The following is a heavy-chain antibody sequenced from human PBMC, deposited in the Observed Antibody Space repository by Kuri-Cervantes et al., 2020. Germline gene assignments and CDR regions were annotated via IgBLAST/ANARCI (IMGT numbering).Heavy chain of an antibody. CDR3: ARDGGWLQSQYYFDY. V-gene: IGHV3-48*01. J-gene: IGHJ4*02. D-gene: IGHD5-24*01. CDR2: ISSSSSTI. CDR1: GFTFSSYS. Sequence: GESLKISCAASGFTFSSYSMNWVRQAPGKGLEWVSYISSSSSTIYYADSVKGRFTISRDNSKNTLYLQMNSLRAEDTAVYYCARDGGWLQSQYYFDYWGQGTLVTVSS.